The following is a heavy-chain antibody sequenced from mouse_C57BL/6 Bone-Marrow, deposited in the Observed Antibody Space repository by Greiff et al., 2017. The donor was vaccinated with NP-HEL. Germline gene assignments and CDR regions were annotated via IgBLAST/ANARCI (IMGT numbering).Heavy chain of an antibody. CDR1: GFTFSSYG. CDR2: ISSGGSYT. CDR3: ARRDPYFDY. D-gene: IGHD3-3*01. J-gene: IGHJ2*01. Sequence: EVQLQQSGGDLVKPGGSLKLSCAASGFTFSSYGMSWVRQTPDKRLEWVATISSGGSYTYYPDSVKGRFTISRDNAKNTLYLQMSSLNSEDTAMYYCARRDPYFDYWGKGTTLTVSS. V-gene: IGHV5-6*01.